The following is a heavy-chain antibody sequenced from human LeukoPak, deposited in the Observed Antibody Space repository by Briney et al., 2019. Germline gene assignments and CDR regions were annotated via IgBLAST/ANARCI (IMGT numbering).Heavy chain of an antibody. CDR1: GFTFSSYS. CDR3: ARLRRDKNWFDP. J-gene: IGHJ5*02. V-gene: IGHV3-21*01. CDR2: ISSSSSYI. Sequence: GGSLRLSCAASGFTFSSYSMNWVRQAPGKGLEWVSSISSSSSYIYYADSVKGRFTISRDNAKNSLYLQMNSLGAEDTAVYYCARLRRDKNWFDPWGQGTLVTVSP. D-gene: IGHD3-10*01.